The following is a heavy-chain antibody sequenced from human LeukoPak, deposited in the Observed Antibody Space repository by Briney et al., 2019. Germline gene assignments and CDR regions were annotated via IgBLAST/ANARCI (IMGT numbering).Heavy chain of an antibody. CDR3: ARDLLAQQLVLGY. CDR2: INPSGGST. Sequence: GASVKVSCKASGYTFTSYAMNWVRQAPGQGLEWMGIINPSGGSTSYAQKFQGRVTMTRDTSTSTVYMELSSLRSEDTAVYYCARDLLAQQLVLGYWGQGTLVTVSS. V-gene: IGHV1-46*01. D-gene: IGHD6-13*01. J-gene: IGHJ4*02. CDR1: GYTFTSYA.